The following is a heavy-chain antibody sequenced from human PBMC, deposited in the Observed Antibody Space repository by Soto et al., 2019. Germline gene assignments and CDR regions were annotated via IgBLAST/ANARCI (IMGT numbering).Heavy chain of an antibody. J-gene: IGHJ4*02. CDR2: IYYSGST. Sequence: SETLSLTCTVSGGSISSVGYYWSLIRQPPGKGLEWIGYIYYSGSTNCNPSLKSRVTISVDTSKNQFSLKLSSVTAADTAVYYCARRYGSAIDYWGQGTLVTVSS. V-gene: IGHV4-61*08. D-gene: IGHD1-26*01. CDR3: ARRYGSAIDY. CDR1: GGSISSVGYY.